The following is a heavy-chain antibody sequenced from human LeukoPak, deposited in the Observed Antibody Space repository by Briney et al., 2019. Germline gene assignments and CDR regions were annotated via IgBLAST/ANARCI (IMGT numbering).Heavy chain of an antibody. J-gene: IGHJ4*02. D-gene: IGHD2-15*01. CDR3: ARNLGYCSGGSCGLDY. CDR2: INPNSGGT. Sequence: GASVKVSCKASGYTFTGYYMHWVRQAPGQGLEWMGWINPNSGGTNYAQKFQGRVTMTRDTSISTAYMELSRLRSEDTAVYYCARNLGYCSGGSCGLDYWGQGTLVTVSS. V-gene: IGHV1-2*02. CDR1: GYTFTGYY.